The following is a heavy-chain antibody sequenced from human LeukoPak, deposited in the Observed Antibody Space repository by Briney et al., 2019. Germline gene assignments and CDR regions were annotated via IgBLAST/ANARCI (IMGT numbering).Heavy chain of an antibody. Sequence: GGSLRLSCAASGFTFSSYAMHWVRQAPGKGLEWVAVISYDGSNKYYADSVKGRFTISRDNAENTLYLQMNSLRAEDTAVYYCARDLCSGGSCVLDAFDIWGQGTMVTVSS. CDR1: GFTFSSYA. D-gene: IGHD2-15*01. CDR2: ISYDGSNK. V-gene: IGHV3-30-3*01. CDR3: ARDLCSGGSCVLDAFDI. J-gene: IGHJ3*02.